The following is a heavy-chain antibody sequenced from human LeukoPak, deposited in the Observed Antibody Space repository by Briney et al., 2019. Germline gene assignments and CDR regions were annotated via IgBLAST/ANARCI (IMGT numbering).Heavy chain of an antibody. CDR2: INRDGSTT. CDR3: ARDKKSGESSEIDY. CDR1: GFTFSNYW. D-gene: IGHD3-10*01. Sequence: PGGSLRLSCAASGFTFSNYWVRWVRQAPGKGLVWVSRINRDGSTTKYADSVKGRFTVSRDNAKNTLNSQMNSLRAEDTAVYYCARDKKSGESSEIDYWGQGTLVTVSS. V-gene: IGHV3-74*03. J-gene: IGHJ4*02.